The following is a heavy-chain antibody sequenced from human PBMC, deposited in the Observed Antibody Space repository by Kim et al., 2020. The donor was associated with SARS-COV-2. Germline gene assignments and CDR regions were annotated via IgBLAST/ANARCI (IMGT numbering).Heavy chain of an antibody. CDR3: ARDLYYFDGSGYSTHYFDY. CDR1: GFTLGNYW. CDR2: INTDGSGI. J-gene: IGHJ4*02. D-gene: IGHD3-22*01. V-gene: IGHV3-74*01. Sequence: GGSLRLSCAASGFTLGNYWMHWVRQAPGKGLVWVSRINTDGSGISYADSVKGRFTISRDNGRNTLFLEMNSLRAEDTAVYYCARDLYYFDGSGYSTHYFDYWGQGILVTVSS.